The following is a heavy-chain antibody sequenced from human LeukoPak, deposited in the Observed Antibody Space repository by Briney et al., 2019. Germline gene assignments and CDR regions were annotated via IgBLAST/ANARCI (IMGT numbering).Heavy chain of an antibody. CDR2: ISSSGSAI. CDR1: GFTFSSYE. Sequence: GGSLSLSCAASGFTFSSYEMNWVRQAPGKGLEWVSKISSSGSAIYYADSVKGRFTISRDNAKSTLYLRMSSLRAEDTAVYYCARGGSLGYWGQGTLVTVSS. V-gene: IGHV3-48*03. D-gene: IGHD6-19*01. CDR3: ARGGSLGY. J-gene: IGHJ4*02.